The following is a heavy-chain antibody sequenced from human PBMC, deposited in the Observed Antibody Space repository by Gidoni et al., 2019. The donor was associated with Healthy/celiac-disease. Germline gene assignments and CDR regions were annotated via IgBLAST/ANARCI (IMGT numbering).Heavy chain of an antibody. D-gene: IGHD6-13*01. J-gene: IGHJ4*02. Sequence: ADSVKGRFTISRDNSKNTLYLQMNSLRAEDTAVYYCARSQLVGAFSFDYWGQGTLVTVSS. V-gene: IGHV3-30*01. CDR3: ARSQLVGAFSFDY.